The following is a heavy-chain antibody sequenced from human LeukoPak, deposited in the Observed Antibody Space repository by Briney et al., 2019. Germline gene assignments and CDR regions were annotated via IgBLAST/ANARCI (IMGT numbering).Heavy chain of an antibody. Sequence: QPGGSLRLSCAASGFTFSSYAMSWVRQAPGKGLEWVANIKEDGSEKNYVDSVKGRFTISRDNAKNSVYLQMNSLRAEDTATYFCSTTLDYWGQGIQVTVSS. J-gene: IGHJ4*02. V-gene: IGHV3-7*01. CDR3: STTLDY. CDR1: GFTFSSYA. CDR2: IKEDGSEK.